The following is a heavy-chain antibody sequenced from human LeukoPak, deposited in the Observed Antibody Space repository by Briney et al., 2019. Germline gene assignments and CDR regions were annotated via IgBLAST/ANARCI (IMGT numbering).Heavy chain of an antibody. D-gene: IGHD5-18*01. CDR3: ARGPEIQLWLPHYYYYGMDV. Sequence: PSETLSLTCAVYGGSFSGYYWSWIRQPPGQGLEWFGEINHSGSTNYNPSLKSRVTISVDTSKNQFSLKLSSVTAADTAVYYCARGPEIQLWLPHYYYYGMDVWGQGTLVTVPS. J-gene: IGHJ6*02. CDR2: INHSGST. CDR1: GGSFSGYY. V-gene: IGHV4-34*01.